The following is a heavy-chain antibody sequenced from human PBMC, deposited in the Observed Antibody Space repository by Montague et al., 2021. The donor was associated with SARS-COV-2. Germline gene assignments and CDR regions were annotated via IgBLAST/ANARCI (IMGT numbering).Heavy chain of an antibody. D-gene: IGHD3-16*01. V-gene: IGHV3-21*01. J-gene: IGHJ4*02. CDR2: ISSDTLHT. Sequence: SLRLSCATSGSTFSRNSMNWVRQAPGKGLEWVSTISSDTLHTFYAESVKGRFTISRDNAKNELYLQMNSLRAEDMAVYYCARGGEIDVWAPFGHWGQGTLVTVSS. CDR3: ARGGEIDVWAPFGH. CDR1: GSTFSRNS.